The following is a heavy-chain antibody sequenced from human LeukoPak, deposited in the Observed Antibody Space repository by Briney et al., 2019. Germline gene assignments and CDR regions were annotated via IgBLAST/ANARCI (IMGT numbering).Heavy chain of an antibody. CDR1: GITFSSYS. D-gene: IGHD3-10*01. CDR3: ARGEYGSGSYHIDY. V-gene: IGHV3-21*01. CDR2: ISSSSSYI. Sequence: GGSLRLSCVASGITFSSYSMNWVRQAPGKGLEWVSSISSSSSYIYYADSVKGRFTISRDNAKNSLYLQMNSLRAEDTAVYYCARGEYGSGSYHIDYWGQGTLVTVSS. J-gene: IGHJ4*02.